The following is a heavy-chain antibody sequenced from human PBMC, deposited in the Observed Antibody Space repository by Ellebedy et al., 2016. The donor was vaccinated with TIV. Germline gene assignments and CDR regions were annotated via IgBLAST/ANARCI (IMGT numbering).Heavy chain of an antibody. CDR3: ARAAGGARQFDY. J-gene: IGHJ4*02. CDR1: GGSISNSDYY. V-gene: IGHV4-39*07. D-gene: IGHD1-26*01. Sequence: MPGGSLRLSCTVSGGSISNSDYYWNWIRPPQGKGLEWIGSNYYSGSAYYNPYFKSRVTLSVDTSKNQFSLSLTSVTAADSAVYYCARAAGGARQFDYWGQGTLVTVSS. CDR2: NYYSGSA.